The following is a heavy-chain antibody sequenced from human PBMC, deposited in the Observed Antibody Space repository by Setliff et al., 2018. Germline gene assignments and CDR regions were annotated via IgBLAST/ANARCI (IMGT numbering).Heavy chain of an antibody. Sequence: GSLKISCVASGITFTSYAMSWVRQAPGKGLEWVSTVSVSGDNTYYTDSVKGRFTTSRDNSKNTVSLQMSSLRAEDTAIYFCAGQGPIFGSGLIPGFDQWGQGTMVTVSS. CDR2: VSVSGDNT. CDR3: AGQGPIFGSGLIPGFDQ. D-gene: IGHD3-3*01. V-gene: IGHV3-23*01. J-gene: IGHJ4*02. CDR1: GITFTSYA.